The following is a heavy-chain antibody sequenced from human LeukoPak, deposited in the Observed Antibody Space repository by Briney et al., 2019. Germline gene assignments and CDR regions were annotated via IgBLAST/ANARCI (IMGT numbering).Heavy chain of an antibody. CDR1: GGSISSSSYY. V-gene: IGHV4-39*07. CDR2: IYHSGST. Sequence: SETLSLTCTVSGGSISSSSYYWGWIRQPPGKGLEWIGSIYHSGSTYYNPSLKSRVTISVDTSKNQFSLKLSSVTAADTAVYYCARVKNWYFDLWGRGTLVTVSS. J-gene: IGHJ2*01. CDR3: ARVKNWYFDL.